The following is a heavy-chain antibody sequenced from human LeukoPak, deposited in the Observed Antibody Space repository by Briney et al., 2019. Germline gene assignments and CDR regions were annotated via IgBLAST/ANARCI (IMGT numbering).Heavy chain of an antibody. CDR3: AREESALDRGLDY. CDR1: GGSFSGYY. Sequence: SETLSLTCAVYGGSFSGYYWSWIRQPPGKGLEWIGEINHSGSTNYNPSLKSRVTMSVDTSKNQFSLKLTSVTAADTAVYYCAREESALDRGLDYWGQGTLVTVSS. V-gene: IGHV4-34*01. J-gene: IGHJ4*02. D-gene: IGHD1-1*01. CDR2: INHSGST.